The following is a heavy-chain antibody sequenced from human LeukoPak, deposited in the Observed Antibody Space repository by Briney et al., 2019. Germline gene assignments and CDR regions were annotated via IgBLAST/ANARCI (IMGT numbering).Heavy chain of an antibody. V-gene: IGHV4-4*07. CDR3: ARVGGYYYGSGRPYYYYGMDV. Sequence: SETLSLTCTVSGGSISSYYWSWIRQPAGKGLEWIGRIYTSGSTNYNPSLKSRVTMSVDTSKNQCSLKLSSGTAADTAVYYCARVGGYYYGSGRPYYYYGMDVWGQGTTVTVSS. J-gene: IGHJ6*02. D-gene: IGHD3-10*01. CDR1: GGSISSYY. CDR2: IYTSGST.